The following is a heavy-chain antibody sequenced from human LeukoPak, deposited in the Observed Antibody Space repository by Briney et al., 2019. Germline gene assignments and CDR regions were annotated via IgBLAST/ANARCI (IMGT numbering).Heavy chain of an antibody. CDR2: IYYSGSI. V-gene: IGHV4-59*01. CDR1: GASISSYY. CDR3: ARENPSGYYNRPIGY. Sequence: SETLSLTCTVSGASISSYYWSWIRQPPGKGLEWIGDIYYSGSIKYNPSLKSRVTMSVDTSKNQFSLKLSSVTAADTAIYYCARENPSGYYNRPIGYWGQGTLVTVSS. J-gene: IGHJ4*02. D-gene: IGHD3-22*01.